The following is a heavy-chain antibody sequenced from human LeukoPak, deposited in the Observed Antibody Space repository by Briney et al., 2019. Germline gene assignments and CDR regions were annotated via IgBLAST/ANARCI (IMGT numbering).Heavy chain of an antibody. CDR2: IWYDGSNK. Sequence: GGSLRLSCAASGFTFSSYGMHWVRQAPGKGLEWVAVIWYDGSNKYYADSVKGRFTISRDNSKNTLCLQMNSLRAEDTAVYYCARPANYYDSSGLDIWGQGTMVTVSS. D-gene: IGHD3-22*01. V-gene: IGHV3-33*01. J-gene: IGHJ3*02. CDR1: GFTFSSYG. CDR3: ARPANYYDSSGLDI.